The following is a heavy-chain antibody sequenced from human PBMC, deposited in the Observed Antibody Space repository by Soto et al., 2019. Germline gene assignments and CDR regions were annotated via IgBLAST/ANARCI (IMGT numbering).Heavy chain of an antibody. J-gene: IGHJ6*02. D-gene: IGHD5-18*01. Sequence: VQLVQSGAEVKKPGASVKVSCTASGYTFTSYGISWVRQAPGQGLEWMGWISAYNGNTNYAQKLQGRVTMTTDTSTSTAYMELRSLRSDDTAVYYCASVKYSPPYYSDYGMDVWGQGTTVNVSS. CDR2: ISAYNGNT. CDR1: GYTFTSYG. V-gene: IGHV1-18*01. CDR3: ASVKYSPPYYSDYGMDV.